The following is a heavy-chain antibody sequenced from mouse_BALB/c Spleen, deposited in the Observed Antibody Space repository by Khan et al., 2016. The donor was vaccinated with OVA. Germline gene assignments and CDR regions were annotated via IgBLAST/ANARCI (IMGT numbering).Heavy chain of an antibody. V-gene: IGHV1-7*01. D-gene: IGHD1-1*01. CDR1: GYTFINYW. CDR3: ARRGLRWDFDY. J-gene: IGHJ2*01. CDR2: INPCTGYT. Sequence: QVQLKESGAELAKPGASVKMSCKASGYTFINYWILWVKQRLGQGLEWIGYINPCTGYTEYNQNFKDKATLTADKSSSTAYLQLSSLTSEDSAGYYCARRGLRWDFDYWGQGTTLTVSS.